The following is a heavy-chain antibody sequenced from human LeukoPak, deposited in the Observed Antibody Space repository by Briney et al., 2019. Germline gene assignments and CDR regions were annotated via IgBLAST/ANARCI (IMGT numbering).Heavy chain of an antibody. D-gene: IGHD3-16*01. V-gene: IGHV4-39*02. Sequence: SETLSLTCTVSGGSISSSSYYWGWIRQPPGKGLEWIGSIYYSGSTYYNPSLKSRVTISVDTSKNQFSLRLSSVTAADTAVYYCAKEGGPFRDYYFYYMDVWGKGTTVTISS. J-gene: IGHJ6*03. CDR3: AKEGGPFRDYYFYYMDV. CDR1: GGSISSSSYY. CDR2: IYYSGST.